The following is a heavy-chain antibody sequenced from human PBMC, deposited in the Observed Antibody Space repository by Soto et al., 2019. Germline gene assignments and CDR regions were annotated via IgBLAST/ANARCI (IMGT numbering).Heavy chain of an antibody. CDR2: IYPGDSDT. J-gene: IGHJ6*02. CDR1: GYSFTSYW. D-gene: IGHD2-2*01. V-gene: IGHV5-51*01. CDR3: ARHIFEDIVVVPAANYYYYGMDV. Sequence: GESLKISCKGSGYSFTSYWIGWVRQMPGKGLEWMGIIYPGDSDTRYSPPFQGQVTISADKSISTAYLQWSSLKASDTAMYYCARHIFEDIVVVPAANYYYYGMDVWGQGTTVTVSS.